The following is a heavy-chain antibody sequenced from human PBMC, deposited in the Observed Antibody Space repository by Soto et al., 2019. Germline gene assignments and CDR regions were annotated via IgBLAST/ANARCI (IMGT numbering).Heavy chain of an antibody. Sequence: GSLRLSCAASGFSLGSNSMAWVRQAPGERLQWISGISNDGSITFYVDSVRGRFTISRDTSRNTLYLQMDSLRVEDTALYFCAKWSGFGDAWGQGTLVTVSS. CDR3: AKWSGFGDA. D-gene: IGHD3-10*01. CDR1: GFSLGSNS. CDR2: ISNDGSIT. V-gene: IGHV3-23*01. J-gene: IGHJ5*02.